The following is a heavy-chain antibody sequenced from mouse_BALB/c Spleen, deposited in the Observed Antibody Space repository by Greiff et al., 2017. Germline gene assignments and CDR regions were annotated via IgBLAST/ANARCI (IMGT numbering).Heavy chain of an antibody. CDR3: ARGYYGSSYLYAMDY. D-gene: IGHD1-1*01. V-gene: IGHV2-9*02. Sequence: VKLQESGPGLVAPSQSLSITCTVSGFSLTSYGVHWVRQPPGKGLEWLGVIWAGGSTNYNSALMSRLSISKDNSKSQVFLKMNSLQTDDTAMYYCARGYYGSSYLYAMDYWGQGTSVTVSS. J-gene: IGHJ4*01. CDR1: GFSLTSYG. CDR2: IWAGGST.